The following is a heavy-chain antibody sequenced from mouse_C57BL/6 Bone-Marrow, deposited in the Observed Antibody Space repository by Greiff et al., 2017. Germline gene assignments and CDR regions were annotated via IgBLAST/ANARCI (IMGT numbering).Heavy chain of an antibody. D-gene: IGHD3-3*01. CDR2: ISSGSSTI. J-gene: IGHJ2*01. Sequence: EVKLVESGGGLVKPGGSLKLSCAAPGFTFSDYGMHWVRQAPEKGLEWVAYISSGSSTIYYADTVKGRFTISRDNAKNTLFLQMTSLRSEDTAMYYCARYLGDYWGQGTTLTVSS. CDR1: GFTFSDYG. V-gene: IGHV5-17*01. CDR3: ARYLGDY.